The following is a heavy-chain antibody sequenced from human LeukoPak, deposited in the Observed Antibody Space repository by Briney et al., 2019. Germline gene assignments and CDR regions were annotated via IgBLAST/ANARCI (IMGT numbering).Heavy chain of an antibody. Sequence: GGSLRLSCAAAGFTISNYWMSWVRQAPGKVLEWGANIKQDGSEKKYVDSVKGRFSISRDNAKNSLYLQIYSLRVEDTAGYYCARWYGGSGSWVLDVWGQGTTVTVSS. CDR1: GFTISNYW. J-gene: IGHJ6*02. CDR2: IKQDGSEK. D-gene: IGHD3-10*01. V-gene: IGHV3-7*04. CDR3: ARWYGGSGSWVLDV.